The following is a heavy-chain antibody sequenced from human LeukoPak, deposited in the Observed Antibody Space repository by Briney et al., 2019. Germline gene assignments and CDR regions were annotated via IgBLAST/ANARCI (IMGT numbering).Heavy chain of an antibody. CDR2: IYSGGST. Sequence: GGSLRLSCAASGFTVSNNYISWVRQAPGKGLEWVSGIYSGGSTKYADSVKDRFTISRDSSKNTVYLQLNSLIIDDTAAYYYARATLDNWGQGTLVTVSS. CDR1: GFTVSNNY. V-gene: IGHV3-53*01. CDR3: ARATLDN. J-gene: IGHJ4*02.